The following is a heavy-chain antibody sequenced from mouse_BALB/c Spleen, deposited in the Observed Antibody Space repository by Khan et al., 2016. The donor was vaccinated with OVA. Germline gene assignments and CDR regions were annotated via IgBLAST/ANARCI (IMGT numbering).Heavy chain of an antibody. V-gene: IGHV2-6-1*01. CDR3: ARQPYYHYYVMDY. D-gene: IGHD2-10*01. CDR2: IWSDGST. Sequence: QVQLKESGPALVAPSQSLSITCTISGFSLTDYGVHWVRHPPGKGLEWLVVIWSDGSTTYNSALKSRLSISKDNSKSQVFLKMNSLQTDDTAVYYCARQPYYHYYVMDYWGQGTSVTVSS. J-gene: IGHJ4*01. CDR1: GFSLTDYG.